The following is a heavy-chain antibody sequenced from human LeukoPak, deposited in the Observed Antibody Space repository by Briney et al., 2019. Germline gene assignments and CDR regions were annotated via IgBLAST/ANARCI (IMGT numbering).Heavy chain of an antibody. CDR2: IYYDGST. D-gene: IGHD6-6*01. V-gene: IGHV4-59*01. Sequence: PSETLSLTCSVSGVSISNYYWSWIRQPPGKGLEWLAFIYYDGSTNYNPSLRSRATIPVDTSKNQYSLSLSSVAPADTAVYYCARGGASSKFFDAWGQGTLVTVSS. CDR1: GVSISNYY. CDR3: ARGGASSKFFDA. J-gene: IGHJ4*02.